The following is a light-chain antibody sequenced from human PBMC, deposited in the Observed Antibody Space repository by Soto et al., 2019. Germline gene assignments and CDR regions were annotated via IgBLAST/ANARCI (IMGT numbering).Light chain of an antibody. V-gene: IGKV1-9*01. Sequence: IHLTQSPSSLSASVGDRVTITCRASQGISSYLAWYQQKPGKAPNLLIYAASTLQGGVPSRFSGSRSGTDFTLTISSLQPEDFATYYCQQLNSYPVTFGGGTKVDIK. J-gene: IGKJ4*01. CDR2: AAS. CDR3: QQLNSYPVT. CDR1: QGISSY.